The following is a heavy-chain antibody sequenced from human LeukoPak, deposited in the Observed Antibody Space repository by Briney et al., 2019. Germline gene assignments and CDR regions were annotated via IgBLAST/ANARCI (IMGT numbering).Heavy chain of an antibody. V-gene: IGHV1-24*01. Sequence: ASVKVSCKVSGYTLTELSMHWVRQAPGKGLEWMGGFDPEDGETIYAQKFQGRVTKTEDTSTDTAYMELSSLRSEDTAVYYCATAHGSGSYYTANFDYWGQGTLVTVSS. J-gene: IGHJ4*02. CDR1: GYTLTELS. CDR2: FDPEDGET. CDR3: ATAHGSGSYYTANFDY. D-gene: IGHD3-10*01.